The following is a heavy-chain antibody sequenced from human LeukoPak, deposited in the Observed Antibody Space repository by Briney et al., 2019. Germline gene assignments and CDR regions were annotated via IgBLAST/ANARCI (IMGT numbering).Heavy chain of an antibody. V-gene: IGHV1-2*02. CDR1: GYTFTGYY. CDR2: INPNSGGT. J-gene: IGHJ4*02. D-gene: IGHD3-10*01. Sequence: ASVKVSCKASGYTFTGYYMHWVRQAPGQGLEWMGWINPNSGGTNYAQKFQGRVTMTRDTSISTAYMELSRLRSDDTAVYYCARRTWGSGSYYIDYWGQGTLVTVSS. CDR3: ARRTWGSGSYYIDY.